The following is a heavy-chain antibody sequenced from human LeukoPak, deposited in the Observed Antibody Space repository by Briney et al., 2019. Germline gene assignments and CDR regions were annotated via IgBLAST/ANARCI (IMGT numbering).Heavy chain of an antibody. V-gene: IGHV6-1*01. CDR2: TYYRSKWYN. D-gene: IGHD1-26*01. Sequence: SQTLSLTFAISGDSVSSNTATWNWIRPSPSRGLEWLGRTYYRSKWYNDYAVSVKNLIIINPDTSKNQFSLQLNSVTPEDTAVYYCAGIGSYFRHWDQGAPVTVSS. CDR1: GDSVSSNTAT. CDR3: AGIGSYFRH. J-gene: IGHJ1*01.